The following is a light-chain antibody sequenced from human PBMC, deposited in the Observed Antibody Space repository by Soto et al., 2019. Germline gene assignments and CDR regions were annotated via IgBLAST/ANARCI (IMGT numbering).Light chain of an antibody. Sequence: EIAFTQSPGTLPDSHRKRSTLSCRSSQSVSSSYLAWYQQKPGQAPRLLIYGASSMATGIPYRFSGSRSGAEFTLTIASLQSDDFAIYYCQHYNNYSQAFGQGTKVDI. V-gene: IGKV3-20*01. J-gene: IGKJ1*01. CDR1: QSVSSSY. CDR3: QHYNNYSQA. CDR2: GAS.